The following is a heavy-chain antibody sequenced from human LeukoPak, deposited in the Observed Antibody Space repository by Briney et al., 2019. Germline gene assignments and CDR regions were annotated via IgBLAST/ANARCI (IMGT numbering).Heavy chain of an antibody. J-gene: IGHJ6*02. CDR2: INYRGST. V-gene: IGHV4-59*12. D-gene: IGHD1-26*01. CDR1: GGSISSYY. CDR3: ARWDYYYYGMDV. Sequence: SETLSLTCTVSGGSISSYYWSWIRQPPGKGLEWIGYINYRGSTNYNPSLKSRVTMSVDTSKNQFSLKLSSVTAADTAVYYCARWDYYYYGMDVWGQGTTVTVSS.